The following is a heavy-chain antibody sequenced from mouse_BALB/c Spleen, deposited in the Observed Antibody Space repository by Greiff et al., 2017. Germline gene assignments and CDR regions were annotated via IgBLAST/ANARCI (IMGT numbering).Heavy chain of an antibody. V-gene: IGHV1-34*02. CDR2: INPYNGAT. J-gene: IGHJ3*01. Sequence: EVQLQQPGAELVRPGASVKLSCKASGYSFTGYYMHWVKQSHVKSLEWIGRINPYNGATSYNQNFKDKASLTVDKSSSTAYMELHSLTSEDSAVYYCARDDDGYWAYWGQGTLVTVSA. D-gene: IGHD2-3*01. CDR1: GYSFTGYY. CDR3: ARDDDGYWAY.